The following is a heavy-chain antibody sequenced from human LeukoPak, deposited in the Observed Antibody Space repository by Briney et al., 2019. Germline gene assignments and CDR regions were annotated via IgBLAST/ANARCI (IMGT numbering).Heavy chain of an antibody. V-gene: IGHV1-8*01. Sequence: GASVKVSCKASGYTFTRYDINWVRQATGQGLEWMGWMNPNSGNTGYAQKFQGRVTMTRNTSISTAYMELSSLRSEDTAVYYCASVAAGTLSFDYWGQGTLVTVSS. J-gene: IGHJ4*02. D-gene: IGHD6-13*01. CDR1: GYTFTRYD. CDR3: ASVAAGTLSFDY. CDR2: MNPNSGNT.